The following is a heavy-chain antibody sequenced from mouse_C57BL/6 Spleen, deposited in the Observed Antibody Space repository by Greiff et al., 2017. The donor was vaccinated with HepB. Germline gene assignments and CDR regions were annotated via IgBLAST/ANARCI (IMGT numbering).Heavy chain of an antibody. CDR2: IRSKSNNYAT. CDR3: VRQYCGSSGAMDD. CDR1: GFSFNTYA. Sequence: EVQLVESGGGLVQPKGSLKLSCAASGFSFNTYAMNWVRQAPGKGLEWVARIRSKSNNYATYYADSGKDRFTISRDDSESMLYLQMNNLKTEDTAMYYCVRQYCGSSGAMDDWGQGTSVTVSS. J-gene: IGHJ4*01. V-gene: IGHV10-1*01. D-gene: IGHD1-1*01.